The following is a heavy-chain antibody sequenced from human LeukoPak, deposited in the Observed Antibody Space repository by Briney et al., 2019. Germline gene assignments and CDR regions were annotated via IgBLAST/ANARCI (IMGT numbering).Heavy chain of an antibody. CDR1: GLTFSSYA. CDR2: VSGSGGST. V-gene: IGHV3-23*01. CDR3: AKDENKLRYFDWLRDYFDY. J-gene: IGHJ4*02. D-gene: IGHD3-9*01. Sequence: GGSLRLSCAASGLTFSSYAMNWVRQVPGKGLEWVSAVSGSGGSTFYADSVKGRFTISRDNSKNTPYLQMNSLRAEDTAVYYCAKDENKLRYFDWLRDYFDYWGQGTLVTVSS.